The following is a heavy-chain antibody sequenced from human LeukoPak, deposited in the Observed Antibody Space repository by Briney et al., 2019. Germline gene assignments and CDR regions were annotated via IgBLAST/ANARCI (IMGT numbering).Heavy chain of an antibody. CDR3: ARHQLVVVPAAPDY. Sequence: SETLSLTCTVSGGSISSSSYYWGWIPQPPGKGLEWIGSIYYSGSTYYNPSLKSRVTISVDTSKNQFSLKLSSVTAADTAVYYCARHQLVVVPAAPDYWGQGTLVTVSS. J-gene: IGHJ4*02. D-gene: IGHD2-2*01. V-gene: IGHV4-39*01. CDR1: GGSISSSSYY. CDR2: IYYSGST.